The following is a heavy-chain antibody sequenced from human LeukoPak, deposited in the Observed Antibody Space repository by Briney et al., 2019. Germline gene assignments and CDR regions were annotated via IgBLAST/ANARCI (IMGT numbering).Heavy chain of an antibody. CDR1: GYSISSGYY. Sequence: SETLSLTCTVSGYSISSGYYWGWIRQPPGKGLEWIGSIYHSGRTYYNPSLKSRVTISVDTSKNQFSLKLSSVTGADTAVYYCARGFWEYNFDYWGQGTLVTVSS. CDR3: ARGFWEYNFDY. CDR2: IYHSGRT. V-gene: IGHV4-38-2*02. J-gene: IGHJ4*02. D-gene: IGHD3-3*01.